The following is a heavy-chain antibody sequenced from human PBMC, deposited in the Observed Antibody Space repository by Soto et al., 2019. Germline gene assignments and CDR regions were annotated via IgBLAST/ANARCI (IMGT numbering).Heavy chain of an antibody. J-gene: IGHJ4*02. CDR1: GYTFTSYA. CDR3: ARSRLTRQLVDY. CDR2: INAANGNT. D-gene: IGHD6-6*01. V-gene: IGHV1-3*01. Sequence: ASVKVSCKASGYTFTSYAMHWVRQAPGQRLEWMGWINAANGNTKYSQKFQGRVTITRDTSASTAYMELSSLRSEDTAVYYCARSRLTRQLVDYWGQGTLVTVSS.